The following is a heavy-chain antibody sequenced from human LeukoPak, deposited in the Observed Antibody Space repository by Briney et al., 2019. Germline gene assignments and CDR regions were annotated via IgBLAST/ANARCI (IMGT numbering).Heavy chain of an antibody. CDR1: GFPFRDNA. V-gene: IGHV3-33*01. J-gene: IGHJ6*02. CDR2: IWGDASKI. Sequence: GTSLTLSCAASGFPFRDNAMHWVRQAPGKGLDWVAAIWGDASKIYYADSVKGRFTNSRDNSKNTLSLQMDSLRVADTALYYCVRGHYFGMDVWGQGTTVTVSS. CDR3: VRGHYFGMDV.